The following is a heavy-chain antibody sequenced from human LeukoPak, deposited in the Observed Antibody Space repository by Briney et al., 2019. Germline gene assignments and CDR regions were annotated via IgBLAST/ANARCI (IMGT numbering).Heavy chain of an antibody. D-gene: IGHD2-21*02. CDR3: ARERIVVVTLSDAVDI. CDR2: INPNSGGT. Sequence: SVKVSCKASGYTFTGYYIHWVRQAPGQGLEWMGWINPNSGGTKYAQNFQGRVTVTRDTSISTAYMELSSLTSDDTAVYYCARERIVVVTLSDAVDIWGQGTMVTVSS. J-gene: IGHJ3*02. CDR1: GYTFTGYY. V-gene: IGHV1-2*02.